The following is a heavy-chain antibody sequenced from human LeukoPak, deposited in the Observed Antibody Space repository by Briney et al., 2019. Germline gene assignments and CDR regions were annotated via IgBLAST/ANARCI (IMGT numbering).Heavy chain of an antibody. CDR2: MNEDGSEK. CDR1: GFSFSSYW. Sequence: GGSLRLSCAASGFSFSSYWMTWVRQAPGKGLEWVANMNEDGSEKYYVDSVTGRFTISRDNAKNSLYLQMNSLRAEDTAVYYCARDNYRKFDYWGQGTLVTVSS. CDR3: ARDNYRKFDY. D-gene: IGHD4-11*01. V-gene: IGHV3-7*01. J-gene: IGHJ4*02.